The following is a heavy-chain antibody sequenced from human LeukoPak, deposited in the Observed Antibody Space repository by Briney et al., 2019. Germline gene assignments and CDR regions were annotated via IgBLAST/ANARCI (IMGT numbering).Heavy chain of an antibody. CDR2: INHSGST. J-gene: IGHJ3*02. CDR3: ARGGDYYDSSGYYRPHDAFDI. V-gene: IGHV4-34*01. D-gene: IGHD3-22*01. Sequence: SETLSLTCAVYGGSFSGYYWSWIRQPPGKGLEWIGEINHSGSTNYNPSLKSRVTISVDTSKNQFSLKLSSVTAADTAVYYCARGGDYYDSSGYYRPHDAFDIWGQGTMVTVSS. CDR1: GGSFSGYY.